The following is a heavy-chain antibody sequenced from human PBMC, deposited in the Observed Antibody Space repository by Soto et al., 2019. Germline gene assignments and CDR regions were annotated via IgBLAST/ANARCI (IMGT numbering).Heavy chain of an antibody. CDR3: ARDSRYCTDSGCSIMRDAFDV. J-gene: IGHJ3*01. CDR2: IYHGGTT. V-gene: IGHV4-4*02. D-gene: IGHD2-15*01. CDR1: RFSVTDNKY. Sequence: QVQLQESGPGLVKPSGTLSLTCTVSRFSVTDNKYWGWVGQSPGKPLEWFGEIYHGGTTYYNPSLSSRVSMSMDKSKNQISLILTSVTAADTAVYYCARDSRYCTDSGCSIMRDAFDVWGQGTLVTVSS.